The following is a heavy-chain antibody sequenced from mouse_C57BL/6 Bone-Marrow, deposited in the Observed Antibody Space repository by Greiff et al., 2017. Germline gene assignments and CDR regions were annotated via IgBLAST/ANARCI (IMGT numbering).Heavy chain of an antibody. CDR2: ISNLAYSI. Sequence: EVQLVESGGGLVQPGGSLKLSCAASGFTFSDYGMAWVRQAPRKGPEWVAFISNLAYSIYYADTVTGRFTISRENAKNTLYLEMSSLRSEDTAMYYCARNYYGNQAWFAYWGQGTLVTVSA. D-gene: IGHD2-1*01. V-gene: IGHV5-15*01. J-gene: IGHJ3*01. CDR1: GFTFSDYG. CDR3: ARNYYGNQAWFAY.